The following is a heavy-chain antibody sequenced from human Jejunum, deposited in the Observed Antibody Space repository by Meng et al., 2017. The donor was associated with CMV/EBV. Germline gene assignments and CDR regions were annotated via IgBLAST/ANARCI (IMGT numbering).Heavy chain of an antibody. Sequence: FNSYGMHWVRQAPGKGLVWVAFIRFDGNERYYADFVKGRFTISRDNSKNTLHLQMDSLRPNDTALYYCAKDLGGYCSSTTCYLDDWGQGTLVTVSS. J-gene: IGHJ4*02. D-gene: IGHD2-2*01. CDR3: AKDLGGYCSSTTCYLDD. V-gene: IGHV3-30*02. CDR2: IRFDGNER. CDR1: FNSYG.